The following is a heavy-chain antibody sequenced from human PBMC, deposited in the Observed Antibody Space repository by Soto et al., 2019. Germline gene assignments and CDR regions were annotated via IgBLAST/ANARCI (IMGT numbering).Heavy chain of an antibody. V-gene: IGHV1-8*01. CDR1: GYTFTSYD. Sequence: ASVKVSCKASGYTFTSYDINWVRQATGQGLEWMGWMNPNSGNTGYAQKFQGRVTMTRNTSISTAYMELSSLRSEDTAVYYCARAGSGLRYFDWSNYYYYYTDVWGKGTTVTVSS. D-gene: IGHD3-9*01. CDR2: MNPNSGNT. J-gene: IGHJ6*03. CDR3: ARAGSGLRYFDWSNYYYYYTDV.